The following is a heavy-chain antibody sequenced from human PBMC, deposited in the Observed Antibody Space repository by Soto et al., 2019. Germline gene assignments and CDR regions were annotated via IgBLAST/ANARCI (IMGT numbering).Heavy chain of an antibody. CDR2: ISAANDNT. V-gene: IGHV1-18*01. J-gene: IGHJ1*01. CDR1: GYTFTSYG. CDR3: ARAGLRYFDWACSDL. D-gene: IGHD3-9*01. Sequence: QVQLVQSGGEVKKPGASVIVSCKASGYTFTSYGFSWVRQAPGQGLEWMGWISAANDNTEYAQKLQGRVTLTTDTSTSTAYMELRSLRSDDTAVYYCARAGLRYFDWACSDLWRQVTRVTVSS.